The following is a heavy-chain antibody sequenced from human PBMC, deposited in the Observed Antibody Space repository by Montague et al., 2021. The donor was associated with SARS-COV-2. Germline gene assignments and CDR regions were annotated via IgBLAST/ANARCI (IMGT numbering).Heavy chain of an antibody. CDR3: ARGHYSSSWYGIRYYFDY. D-gene: IGHD6-13*01. V-gene: IGHV4-34*01. CDR1: GGSFSGYY. Sequence: SETLSLTCAVYGGSFSGYYWSWIRQPPGKGLEWIREINHSGSTNYNPSLKSRVTISVDTSKNQFSLKLSSVTAADTAVYYCARGHYSSSWYGIRYYFDYWGQGTLVTVSS. J-gene: IGHJ4*02. CDR2: INHSGST.